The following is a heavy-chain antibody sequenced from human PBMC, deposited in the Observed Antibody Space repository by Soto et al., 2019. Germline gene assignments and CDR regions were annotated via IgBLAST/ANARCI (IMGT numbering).Heavy chain of an antibody. V-gene: IGHV4-31*03. Sequence: PSETLSLTCTVSGGSISSGGYYWSWIRQHPGKGLEWIGYIYYSGSTYYNPSLKSRVTISVDTSKNQFSLKLSSVTAADTAVYYCARGGSNWNYAAYYFDYWGQGTLVTVSS. J-gene: IGHJ4*02. CDR2: IYYSGST. CDR1: GGSISSGGYY. D-gene: IGHD1-7*01. CDR3: ARGGSNWNYAAYYFDY.